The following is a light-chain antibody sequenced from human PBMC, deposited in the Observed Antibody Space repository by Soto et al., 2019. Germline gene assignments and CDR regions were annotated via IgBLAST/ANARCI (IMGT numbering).Light chain of an antibody. J-gene: IGLJ2*01. Sequence: QSALTQPASVSGSPGQSITISCTGTSSNVGSYILVSWYQQHPGKAPKLMIYEASKRPSGVSNRFSGSKSGNTASLTISGLQADDEADYYCCSYAGSSTDVFGGGTKVTVL. CDR3: CSYAGSSTDV. CDR1: SSNVGSYIL. V-gene: IGLV2-23*01. CDR2: EAS.